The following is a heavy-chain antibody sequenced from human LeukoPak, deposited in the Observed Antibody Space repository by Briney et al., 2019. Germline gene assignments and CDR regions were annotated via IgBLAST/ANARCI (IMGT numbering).Heavy chain of an antibody. D-gene: IGHD1-26*01. V-gene: IGHV3-23*01. CDR2: ISGSGGST. CDR3: AKDAGATGIDYYCYYMDV. Sequence: PGGSLRLSCAASGFTFSSYRMNWVRQAPGKGLEWVSAISGSGGSTYYADSVKGRFTISRDNSNNMVYLQMNSLRAEDTAIYYCAKDAGATGIDYYCYYMDVWGKGTTVTISS. CDR1: GFTFSSYR. J-gene: IGHJ6*03.